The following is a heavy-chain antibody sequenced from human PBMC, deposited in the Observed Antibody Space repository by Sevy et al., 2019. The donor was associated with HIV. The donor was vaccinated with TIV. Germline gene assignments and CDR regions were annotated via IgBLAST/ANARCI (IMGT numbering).Heavy chain of an antibody. J-gene: IGHJ4*02. CDR1: GFTFSSYA. V-gene: IGHV3-23*01. D-gene: IGHD6-6*01. Sequence: GGYLRLSCAASGFTFSSYAMSWVRQAPGKGLEWVSAISGRGGSTYYADSVKGRFTVSRDNSKNTLYLQMNSLRGEDTAVYYCAKDHGEEQLYYFDYWGQGTLVTVSS. CDR3: AKDHGEEQLYYFDY. CDR2: ISGRGGST.